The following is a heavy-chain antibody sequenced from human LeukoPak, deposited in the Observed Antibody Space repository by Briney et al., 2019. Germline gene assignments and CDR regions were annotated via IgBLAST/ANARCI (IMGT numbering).Heavy chain of an antibody. Sequence: GGSLRLSCAASGFTFSSYGMHWVRQAPGKGLEWVAFIRYDGSNKYYADSVKGRFTISRDNSKNTLYLQMNSLRAEDTAVYYCAKDTIQLWHIDYWGQGTLVTVSS. CDR3: AKDTIQLWHIDY. D-gene: IGHD5-18*01. V-gene: IGHV3-30*02. J-gene: IGHJ4*02. CDR1: GFTFSSYG. CDR2: IRYDGSNK.